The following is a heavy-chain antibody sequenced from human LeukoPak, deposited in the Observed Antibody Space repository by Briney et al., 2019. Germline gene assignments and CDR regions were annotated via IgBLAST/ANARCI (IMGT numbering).Heavy chain of an antibody. Sequence: QSGGSLRLSCAASGFSFSTYSMNWVRQAPGKGLEWVSYVSFSSTTIYYADSVKGRFTISRDNAKNSLYLQMNSLRPEDTALYYCSTDPRLLIYWGHGTLVTVSS. CDR2: VSFSSTTI. D-gene: IGHD2-8*01. J-gene: IGHJ4*01. CDR3: STDPRLLIY. V-gene: IGHV3-48*01. CDR1: GFSFSTYS.